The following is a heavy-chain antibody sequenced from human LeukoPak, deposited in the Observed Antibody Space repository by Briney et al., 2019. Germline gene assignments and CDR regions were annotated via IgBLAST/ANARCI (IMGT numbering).Heavy chain of an antibody. D-gene: IGHD2-2*01. CDR3: STREDIVVVPAAIVRPRYYYGMDV. Sequence: GRSLRLSCTASGFTFGDYGMSWVRQAPGKGLEWVGFITSKAYGGTTEYAASVKGRFAISRDDSKSIAYLQMNSLKTEDTAVYYCSTREDIVVVPAAIVRPRYYYGMDVWGQGTTVTVSS. J-gene: IGHJ6*02. V-gene: IGHV3-49*04. CDR1: GFTFGDYG. CDR2: ITSKAYGGTT.